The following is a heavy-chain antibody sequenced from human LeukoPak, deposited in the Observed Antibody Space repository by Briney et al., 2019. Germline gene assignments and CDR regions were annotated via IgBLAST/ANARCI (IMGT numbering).Heavy chain of an antibody. CDR1: GFTFSSYS. Sequence: PGESLRLSCVASGFTFSSYSMNWVRQAPGKGLEWVSYISSSSSTIYYADSVKGRFTISRDNAKNSLYLQMNSLRAEDTAVYYCARDLVVRGVITTRPFDYWGQGTLVTVSS. CDR3: ARDLVVRGVITTRPFDY. V-gene: IGHV3-48*04. J-gene: IGHJ4*02. CDR2: ISSSSSTI. D-gene: IGHD3-10*01.